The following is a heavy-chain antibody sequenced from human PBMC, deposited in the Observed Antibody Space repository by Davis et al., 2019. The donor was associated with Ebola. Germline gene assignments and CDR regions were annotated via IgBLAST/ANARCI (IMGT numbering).Heavy chain of an antibody. D-gene: IGHD3-16*01. CDR2: ISSNGGST. CDR3: VKDPDYDYVWGSPAGY. CDR1: GFTFSSYA. V-gene: IGHV3-64D*08. J-gene: IGHJ4*02. Sequence: GESLKISCAASGFTFSSYAMSWVRQAPGKGLEYVSAISSNGGSTYYADSVKGRFTISRDNSKNTLYLQMSSLRAEDTAVYYCVKDPDYDYVWGSPAGYWGQGTLVTVSS.